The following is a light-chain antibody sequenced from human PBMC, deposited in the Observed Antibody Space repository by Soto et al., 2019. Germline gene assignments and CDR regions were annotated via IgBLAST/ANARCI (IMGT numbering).Light chain of an antibody. CDR3: QQYNNWPLT. CDR2: GAS. V-gene: IGKV3-15*01. CDR1: QTVRSSY. Sequence: EIVLTQSPGSLSLSPGERVTLSCRASQTVRSSYLAWYQQKPGQAPRLLIYGASTRATGIPARFSGSGSGTEFTLTISSLQSEDFAVYYCQQYNNWPLTFGGGTKVDI. J-gene: IGKJ4*01.